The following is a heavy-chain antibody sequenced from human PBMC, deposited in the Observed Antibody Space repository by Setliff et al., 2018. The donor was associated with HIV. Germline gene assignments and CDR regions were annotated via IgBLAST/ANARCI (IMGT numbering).Heavy chain of an antibody. CDR1: GFIFADHA. Sequence: PGGSLRLSCAASGFIFADHAMHWVRQAPGKGLEWVSGLTYNSDRIVYADSVKGRFTVSGDNTKNSLYLQMNSLRAEDTAVYYCERGGGYWGQGTMVTVSS. CDR3: ERGGGY. V-gene: IGHV3-9*01. J-gene: IGHJ4*02. D-gene: IGHD2-15*01. CDR2: LTYNSDRI.